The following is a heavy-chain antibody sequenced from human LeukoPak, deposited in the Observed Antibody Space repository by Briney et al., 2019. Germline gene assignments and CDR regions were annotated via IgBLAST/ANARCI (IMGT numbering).Heavy chain of an antibody. D-gene: IGHD6-13*01. CDR2: IYYSGTT. V-gene: IGHV4-39*01. Sequence: PSETLSLTCTVSSGSISSSSYYWGWIRQPPGKGLEWIGNIYYSGTTYYNPSLKSRVTISVDTSKNQFSLKLSSVTAADTAVYYCARHVPVVIGVAEKEGWYFDFWGRGTLVTVSS. J-gene: IGHJ2*01. CDR1: SGSISSSSYY. CDR3: ARHVPVVIGVAEKEGWYFDF.